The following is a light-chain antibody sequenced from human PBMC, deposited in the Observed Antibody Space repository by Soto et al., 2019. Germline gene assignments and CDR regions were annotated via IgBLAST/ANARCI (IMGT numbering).Light chain of an antibody. Sequence: EIVLTQSPGTLSLSPGERATLSFRASQTVSTNYLAWYQQKPGQAPRLLIYGVSSRATGIPDRFSGSGSGTDFTLTISRLEPEDSAVYYCEQYGSSPRTFGQGTKWIS. V-gene: IGKV3-20*01. CDR2: GVS. CDR3: EQYGSSPRT. J-gene: IGKJ1*01. CDR1: QTVSTNY.